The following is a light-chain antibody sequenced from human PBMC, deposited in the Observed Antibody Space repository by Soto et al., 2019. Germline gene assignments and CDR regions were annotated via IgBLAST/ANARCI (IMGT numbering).Light chain of an antibody. J-gene: IGKJ1*01. Sequence: EVVLTQSPGALSLSPGEGVTLSCRASQNIRGNELAWYRQKRGQAPRLLIYGGSSRAEGIPDRFSGRGTGTNFTLTISRLEPEDSAVYYCQDYGTSHPWTFGQGTKLE. CDR1: QNIRGNE. CDR2: GGS. V-gene: IGKV3-20*01. CDR3: QDYGTSHPWT.